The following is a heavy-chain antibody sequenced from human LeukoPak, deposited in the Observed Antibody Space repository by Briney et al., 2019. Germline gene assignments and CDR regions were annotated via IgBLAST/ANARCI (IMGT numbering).Heavy chain of an antibody. CDR2: IDRRGAPT. J-gene: IGHJ5*02. CDR1: GLNFNRFT. V-gene: IGHV3-43*01. D-gene: IGHD2-21*02. Sequence: GGSLRLSCAASGLNFNRFTLHWVRQRPGKGLEWVSLIDRRGAPTYYADSVKGRFTISRDNRRQSLFLQMNSLRSEDTALYYCVKAYDCKGDCYTSYDAWGQGTLVTVSS. CDR3: VKAYDCKGDCYTSYDA.